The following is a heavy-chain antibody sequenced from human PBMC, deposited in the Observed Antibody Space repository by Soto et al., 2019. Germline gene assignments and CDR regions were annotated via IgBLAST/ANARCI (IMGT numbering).Heavy chain of an antibody. V-gene: IGHV1-46*01. CDR3: GIGTYSLVAVGYGMDV. Sequence: QMQLVQSGAEVKEPGASVKVSCKASGYTSTSYYLHWVRQAPGQGPEWMGVINTTGGDISYAQNFQGRFSMTSDTSTCTVLMEMSRLRSDEKSDNYLGIGTYSLVAVGYGMDVWGQGTSVTVSS. CDR2: INTTGGDI. J-gene: IGHJ6*02. D-gene: IGHD5-12*01. CDR1: GYTSTSYY.